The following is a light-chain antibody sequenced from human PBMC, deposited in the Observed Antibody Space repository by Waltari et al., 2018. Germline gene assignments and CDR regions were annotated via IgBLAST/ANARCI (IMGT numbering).Light chain of an antibody. CDR2: NVT. CDR3: SSYTRSSALV. J-gene: IGLJ2*01. CDR1: SSDVGGYTY. V-gene: IGLV2-14*03. Sequence: GTSSDVGGYTYVSWYQRDPGKAPKLMIYNVTVRPSGVSNRFSGSKSGNTASLIISGLQAEDEADYFCSSYTRSSALVFGGGTKLTVL.